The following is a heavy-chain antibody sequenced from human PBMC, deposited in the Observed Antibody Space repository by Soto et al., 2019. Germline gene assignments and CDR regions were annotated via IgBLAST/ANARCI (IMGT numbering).Heavy chain of an antibody. CDR3: ARRIGYCSSTSCYQGYYGMDV. CDR1: GYSFTSYW. V-gene: IGHV5-51*01. J-gene: IGHJ6*02. D-gene: IGHD2-2*01. CDR2: IYPGDSDT. Sequence: GEALKLSCTGSGYSFTSYWIGWVRQMPGKGLEWMGIIYPGDSDTRYSPSFQGQVTISADKSISTAYLQWSSLKASDTAMYYCARRIGYCSSTSCYQGYYGMDVWGQGTTVTVSS.